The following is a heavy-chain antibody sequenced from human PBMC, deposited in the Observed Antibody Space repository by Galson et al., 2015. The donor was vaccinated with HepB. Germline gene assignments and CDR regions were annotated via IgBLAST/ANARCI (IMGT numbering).Heavy chain of an antibody. D-gene: IGHD3-22*01. CDR3: ARVAGGSSGYNYFVPEFYFDY. Sequence: SLRLSCAASGFTFSSYWMHWVRQGPGKGLLWVSRINSDGITTSYADSVKGRFTISRDNAKNTLYLQMNSQRAEDTAVYYCARVAGGSSGYNYFVPEFYFDYWGQGTLVTVSS. V-gene: IGHV3-74*01. CDR2: INSDGITT. CDR1: GFTFSSYW. J-gene: IGHJ4*02.